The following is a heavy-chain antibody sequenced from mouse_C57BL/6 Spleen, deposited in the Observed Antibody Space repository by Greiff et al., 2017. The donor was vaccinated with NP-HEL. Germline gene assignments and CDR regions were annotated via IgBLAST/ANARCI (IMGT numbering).Heavy chain of an antibody. CDR3: ARGLYYDYDDWYFDV. CDR1: GFTFSDYY. Sequence: EVNVVESEGGLVQPGSSMKLSCTASGFTFSDYYMAWVRQVPEKGLEWVANINYDGSSTYYLDSLKSRFIISRDNAKNILYLQMSSLKAEDTATYYCARGLYYDYDDWYFDVWGTGTTVTVSS. CDR2: INYDGSST. J-gene: IGHJ1*03. D-gene: IGHD2-4*01. V-gene: IGHV5-16*01.